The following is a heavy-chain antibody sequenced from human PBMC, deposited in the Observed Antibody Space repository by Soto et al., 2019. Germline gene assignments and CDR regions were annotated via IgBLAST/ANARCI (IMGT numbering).Heavy chain of an antibody. D-gene: IGHD4-4*01. J-gene: IGHJ6*04. CDR1: GGSISSGDYY. Sequence: SETLSLTCTVSGGSISSGDYYWSWIRQPPGKGLEWIGYIYYSGSTYYNPSLKSRVTISVDTSKNQFSLQLSSVTAADTAVYYCARVIHSNCPNYYHYGRDVWRKGTRVTVSS. CDR3: ARVIHSNCPNYYHYGRDV. CDR2: IYYSGST. V-gene: IGHV4-30-4*01.